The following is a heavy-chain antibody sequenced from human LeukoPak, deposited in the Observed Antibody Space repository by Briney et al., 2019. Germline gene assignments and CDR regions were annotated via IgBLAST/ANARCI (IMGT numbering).Heavy chain of an antibody. Sequence: ASVEVSCEASGYTFTDYYIHWLRQAPGHGLEWIGWINPNSGGTMYAQKFQGLVTMSRDTSIATAYMDLNRLVSDDTAVYYCARTKPPCTSCLLLDYWGQGTLVTVSS. CDR3: ARTKPPCTSCLLLDY. V-gene: IGHV1-2*02. J-gene: IGHJ4*02. D-gene: IGHD2-2*01. CDR1: GYTFTDYY. CDR2: INPNSGGT.